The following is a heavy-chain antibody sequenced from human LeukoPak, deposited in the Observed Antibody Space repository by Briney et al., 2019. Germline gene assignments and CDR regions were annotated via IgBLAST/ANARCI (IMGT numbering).Heavy chain of an antibody. J-gene: IGHJ4*02. D-gene: IGHD1-26*01. CDR2: IYSGDST. CDR3: ARGEVFDY. Sequence: GGSLRLSCAVSGFTVSSNYMSWVRQAPGKGLECVSIIYSGDSTFYADSVKGRFTISRDNSTTLYLQMNSLRAEDTAVYYCARGEVFDYWGQGTLVTVSS. CDR1: GFTVSSNY. V-gene: IGHV3-66*01.